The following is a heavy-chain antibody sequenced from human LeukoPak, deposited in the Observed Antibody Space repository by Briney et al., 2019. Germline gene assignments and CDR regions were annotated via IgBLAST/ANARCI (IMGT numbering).Heavy chain of an antibody. CDR3: AKDWADVVVPTAMVGIDY. CDR2: IRYDGSNK. Sequence: GGSPRLSCAASGFTFSSYAMSWVRQAPGKGLEWVSFIRYDGSNKYYGDSVKGRFTISRDNSKNTLYLQMKSLRAEDTAVYYCAKDWADVVVPTAMVGIDYWGQGTLVTVSS. V-gene: IGHV3-30*02. J-gene: IGHJ4*02. CDR1: GFTFSSYA. D-gene: IGHD2-2*01.